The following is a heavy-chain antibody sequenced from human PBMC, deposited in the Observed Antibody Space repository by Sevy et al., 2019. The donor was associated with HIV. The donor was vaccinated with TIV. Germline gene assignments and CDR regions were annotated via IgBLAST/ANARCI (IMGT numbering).Heavy chain of an antibody. CDR2: IYYIGNT. CDR1: GGSISNSAYY. V-gene: IGHV4-39*02. Sequence: SETLSLTCTVSGGSISNSAYYWGWIRQPPGKGLEWIGNIYYIGNTYYKPSLKSRVTISLDTSKNHFSLKLTSVTAADTAVYYCARWTMGITMIQGEFDSWGQGTLVTVSS. D-gene: IGHD3-10*01. CDR3: ARWTMGITMIQGEFDS. J-gene: IGHJ5*01.